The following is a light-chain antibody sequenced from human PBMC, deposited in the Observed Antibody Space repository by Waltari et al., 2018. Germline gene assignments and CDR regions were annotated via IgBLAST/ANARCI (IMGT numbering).Light chain of an antibody. Sequence: PSSVSASLGDRVTITCRASQDISRYLAWYQKTPGRSPKLLIFDTSSLQSGVPSRFSGSGSGTDFTLTISSLQPEDFATYYCLQVSNFPITFGQGTRLEIK. CDR1: QDISRY. CDR2: DTS. J-gene: IGKJ5*01. V-gene: IGKV1D-12*01. CDR3: LQVSNFPIT.